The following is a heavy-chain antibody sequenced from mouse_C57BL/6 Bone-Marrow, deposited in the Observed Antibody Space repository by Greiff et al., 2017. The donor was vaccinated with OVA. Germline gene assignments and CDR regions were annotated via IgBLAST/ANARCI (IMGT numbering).Heavy chain of an antibody. CDR1: GYTFTSYW. J-gene: IGHJ2*01. Sequence: VQLQQPGAELVKPGASVKLSCKASGYTFTSYWMQWVKQRPGQGLEWIGEIDPSDSYTNYNQKFKGKATLTVDTSSSTAYMQLSSQTSEDSAVYYCVPTVVASDYWGQGTTLTVSS. CDR3: VPTVVASDY. V-gene: IGHV1-50*01. D-gene: IGHD1-1*01. CDR2: IDPSDSYT.